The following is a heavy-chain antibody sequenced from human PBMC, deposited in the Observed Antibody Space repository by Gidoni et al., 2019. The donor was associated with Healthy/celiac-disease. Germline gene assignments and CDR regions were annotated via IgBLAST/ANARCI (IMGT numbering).Heavy chain of an antibody. Sequence: QVQLVQSGAEVKKPGASVKVSCKASGYTFTSYYMHWVRQAPGQGLEWMGIINPSGGSTSYEQKFQGRVTMTRDTSTSTVYMELSSLGSEETAVYYCAREGAGSSSSSSWFDPWGQGTLVTVSS. V-gene: IGHV1-46*01. CDR2: INPSGGST. CDR1: GYTFTSYY. J-gene: IGHJ5*02. D-gene: IGHD6-6*01. CDR3: AREGAGSSSSSSWFDP.